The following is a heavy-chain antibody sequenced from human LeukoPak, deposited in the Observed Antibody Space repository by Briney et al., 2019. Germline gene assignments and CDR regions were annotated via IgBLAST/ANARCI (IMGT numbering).Heavy chain of an antibody. D-gene: IGHD2-21*02. J-gene: IGHJ4*02. Sequence: ASVKVSCKASGYTFTSYGISWVRQAPGQGLEGMGWISAYNGNTNYAQKVQGRVTMTTDTYTSTAYMELRSLRSDDTAVYYCARRSIVLVTAISEDYWGQGTLVTVSS. V-gene: IGHV1-18*01. CDR1: GYTFTSYG. CDR3: ARRSIVLVTAISEDY. CDR2: ISAYNGNT.